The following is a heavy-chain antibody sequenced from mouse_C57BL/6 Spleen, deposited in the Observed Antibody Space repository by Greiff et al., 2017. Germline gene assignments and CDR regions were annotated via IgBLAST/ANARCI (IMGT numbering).Heavy chain of an antibody. CDR3: ARSTPHYYGSSFYRYFDV. D-gene: IGHD1-1*01. J-gene: IGHJ1*03. V-gene: IGHV1-72*01. Sequence: QVQLQQSGAELVKPGASVKLSCKASGYTFTSYWMHWVKQRPGRGLEWIGRIDPNSGGTKYNEKFKSKATLTVDKPSSTAYMQLSSLTSEDSAVYYCARSTPHYYGSSFYRYFDVWGTGTTVTVSS. CDR2: IDPNSGGT. CDR1: GYTFTSYW.